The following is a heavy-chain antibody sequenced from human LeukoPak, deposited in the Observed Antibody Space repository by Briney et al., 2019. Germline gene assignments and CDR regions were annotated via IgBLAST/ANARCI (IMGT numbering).Heavy chain of an antibody. J-gene: IGHJ3*02. Sequence: SETLSLTCTVSGGSISSYYWSWIRQPAGKGLEWIGRIYTSGSTNYNPSLKSRVTMSVDTSKNQFSLKLSSVTAADTAVYYCARDQSSGPEGNAFDIWGQGTMVTVSS. CDR3: ARDQSSGPEGNAFDI. V-gene: IGHV4-4*07. CDR2: IYTSGST. D-gene: IGHD3-22*01. CDR1: GGSISSYY.